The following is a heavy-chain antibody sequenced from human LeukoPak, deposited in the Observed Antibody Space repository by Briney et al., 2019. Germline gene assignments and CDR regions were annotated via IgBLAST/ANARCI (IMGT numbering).Heavy chain of an antibody. CDR3: AKMQGYFDY. CDR2: ITGGGGTT. V-gene: IGHV3-23*01. CDR1: GLTFSSYG. J-gene: IGHJ4*02. Sequence: GGSLRLSCEASGLTFSSYGMSWVRQAPGKGLQWVSAITGGGGTTYYADSVKGRFTISRDNSKNMLYLQMNSLRAEDTAVYYCAKMQGYFDYWGQETLVPVSS.